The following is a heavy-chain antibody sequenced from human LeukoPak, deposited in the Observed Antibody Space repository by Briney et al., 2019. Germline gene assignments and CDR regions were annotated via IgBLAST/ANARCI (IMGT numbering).Heavy chain of an antibody. V-gene: IGHV4-39*07. J-gene: IGHJ5*02. Sequence: SETLSLTCTVSGGPISSSSYYWGWIRQPPGKGLEWIGSIYYSGSTYYNPSLKSRVTISVDTSKNQFSLKLSSVTAADTAVYYCARVRTYYDSSGWTPLWFDPWGQGTLVTVSS. D-gene: IGHD3-22*01. CDR2: IYYSGST. CDR1: GGPISSSSYY. CDR3: ARVRTYYDSSGWTPLWFDP.